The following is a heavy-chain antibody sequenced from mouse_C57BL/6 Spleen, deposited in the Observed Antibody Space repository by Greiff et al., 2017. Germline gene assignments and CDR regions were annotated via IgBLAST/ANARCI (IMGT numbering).Heavy chain of an antibody. CDR1: GYTFTSYT. J-gene: IGHJ4*01. V-gene: IGHV1-4*01. Sequence: LQESGAELARPGASVKMSCKASGYTFTSYTMHWVKQRPGQGLEWIGYINPSSGYTKYNQKFKDKATLTADKSSSTAYMQLSSLTSEDSAVYYCARGGDYGSRPDYYAMDYWGQGTSVTVSS. CDR2: INPSSGYT. CDR3: ARGGDYGSRPDYYAMDY. D-gene: IGHD1-1*01.